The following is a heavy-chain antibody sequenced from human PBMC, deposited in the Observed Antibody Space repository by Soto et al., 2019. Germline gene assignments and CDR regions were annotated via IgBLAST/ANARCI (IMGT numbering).Heavy chain of an antibody. D-gene: IGHD6-13*01. Sequence: EVQLLESGGGLAQPGGSLRLSCAASGFTFNPDAMNWVRQAPGKGLEWVSTIRGSGAGTYYADSVKGRFTISRDNSKNTLYLQMNSLRAEDTAVYFCAKGFGISWQYYFDYWCQGTLVTVSS. V-gene: IGHV3-23*01. CDR2: IRGSGAGT. J-gene: IGHJ4*02. CDR3: AKGFGISWQYYFDY. CDR1: GFTFNPDA.